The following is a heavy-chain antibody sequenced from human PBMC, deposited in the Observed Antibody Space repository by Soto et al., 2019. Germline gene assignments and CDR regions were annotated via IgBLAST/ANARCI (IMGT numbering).Heavy chain of an antibody. J-gene: IGHJ4*02. CDR2: ISSSGSTI. V-gene: IGHV3-48*03. CDR1: GFTFSSYE. CDR3: ARASGSLDY. D-gene: IGHD1-26*01. Sequence: GGSLRLSCEASGFTFSSYEMNWVRQAPGKGLEWVSYISSSGSTIYYADSVKGRFTISRDNAKNSLYLQMNSLRAEATAVYYCARASGSLDYWGQGTLVTVSS.